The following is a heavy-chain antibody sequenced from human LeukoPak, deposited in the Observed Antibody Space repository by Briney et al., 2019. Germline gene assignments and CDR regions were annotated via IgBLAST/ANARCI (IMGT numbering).Heavy chain of an antibody. CDR1: GYIFSGHY. CDR3: ARVLFPSGPTHCFDP. CDR2: INPASGGT. Sequence: ASVKVSCKASGYIFSGHYIQWVRQAPGQGLEWMGWINPASGGTNNAQKFHGRVTMTTDTSISTLYMELNSLRSADTAVYYCARVLFPSGPTHCFDPWGQGTLVTVSS. D-gene: IGHD2-21*01. V-gene: IGHV1-2*02. J-gene: IGHJ5*02.